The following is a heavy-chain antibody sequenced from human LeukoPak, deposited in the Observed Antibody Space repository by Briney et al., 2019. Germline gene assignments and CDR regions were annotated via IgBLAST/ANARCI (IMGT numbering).Heavy chain of an antibody. CDR3: ARHSYYCSSTSCYSCFDP. D-gene: IGHD2-2*02. Sequence: SETLSLTCAVYGGSFSGYYWSWIRQPPGKGLEWIGEINHSGSTNYNPSLKSRVTISVDTSKNQFSLKLSSATAADTAVYYCARHSYYCSSTSCYSCFDPWGQGTLVTVSS. J-gene: IGHJ5*02. CDR2: INHSGST. V-gene: IGHV4-34*01. CDR1: GGSFSGYY.